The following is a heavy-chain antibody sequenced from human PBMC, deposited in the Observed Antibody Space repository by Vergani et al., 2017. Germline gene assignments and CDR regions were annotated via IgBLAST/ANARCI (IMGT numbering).Heavy chain of an antibody. CDR3: AEVRCSVVSCYTRGWYFDL. D-gene: IGHD2-15*01. CDR1: GFTFSSYW. J-gene: IGHJ2*01. Sequence: EVQLVESGGGLVQPGGSLRLSCAASGFTFSSYWMSWVRQAPGKGLEWVANIKQDGSEKYYVDSVKGRFTISRDNAKNSLYLQMNSLRAEDTAVYYCAEVRCSVVSCYTRGWYFDLWGRGTLVTVSP. V-gene: IGHV3-7*01. CDR2: IKQDGSEK.